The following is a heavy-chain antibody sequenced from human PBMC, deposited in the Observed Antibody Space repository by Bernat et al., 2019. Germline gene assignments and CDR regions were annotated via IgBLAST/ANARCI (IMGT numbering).Heavy chain of an antibody. D-gene: IGHD2-15*01. J-gene: IGHJ5*02. CDR3: ARDRSGGWIDP. V-gene: IGHV3-74*01. Sequence: EVQLVESGGGLVQPGGSLRLSCAASGFTFGGYWMHWVRQAPGKGLVWVSRISSDGSGTTYADSVKSRFTISRDNAKNTLYLQMNGLRAEDTAVYYCARDRSGGWIDPWGQGTLVTVSS. CDR2: ISSDGSGT. CDR1: GFTFGGYW.